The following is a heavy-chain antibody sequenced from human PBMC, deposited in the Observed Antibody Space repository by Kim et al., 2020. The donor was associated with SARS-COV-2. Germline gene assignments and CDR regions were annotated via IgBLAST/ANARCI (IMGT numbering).Heavy chain of an antibody. CDR1: GFTFGDYA. D-gene: IGHD1-26*01. V-gene: IGHV3-49*04. J-gene: IGHJ4*02. CDR3: TRALYSGSYHDY. CDR2: IRSKAYGGTT. Sequence: GGSLRLSCTASGFTFGDYAMSWVRQAPGKGLEWVGFIRSKAYGGTTEYAASVKGRFTISRDDSKSIAYLQMNSLKTEDTAVYYCTRALYSGSYHDYWGQGTLVTVSS.